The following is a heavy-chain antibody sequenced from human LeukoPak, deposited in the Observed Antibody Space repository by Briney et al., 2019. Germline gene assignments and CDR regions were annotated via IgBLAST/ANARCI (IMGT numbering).Heavy chain of an antibody. CDR2: ISAYDGHT. CDR3: ARGPGYSSGWYDY. D-gene: IGHD6-19*01. J-gene: IGHJ4*02. Sequence: ASVKVSCKASGYTFTSYGISWVRQAPGQGLEWMGWISAYDGHTNHAQKFQGRVTMTTDTSTSKAYMDLRSLKSDDTAVYYCARGPGYSSGWYDYWGQGTLVTVSS. CDR1: GYTFTSYG. V-gene: IGHV1-18*01.